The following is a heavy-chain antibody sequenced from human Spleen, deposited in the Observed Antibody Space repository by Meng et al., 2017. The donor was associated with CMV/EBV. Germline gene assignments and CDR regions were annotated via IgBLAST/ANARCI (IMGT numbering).Heavy chain of an antibody. CDR2: INPNSGDA. CDR1: GYTFTGYY. D-gene: IGHD3-22*01. CDR3: ARGPYYEPTY. V-gene: IGHV1-2*02. Sequence: ASVKVSCKASGYTFTGYYMNWVRQAPGQGLEWMGWINPNSGDATYAQRFQGRITMTRDTSISTAYMELSRLRSDDTAVYYCARGPYYEPTYWGQGTLVTVSS. J-gene: IGHJ4*02.